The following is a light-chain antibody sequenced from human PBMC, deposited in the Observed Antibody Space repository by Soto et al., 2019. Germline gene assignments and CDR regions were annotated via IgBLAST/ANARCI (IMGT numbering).Light chain of an antibody. CDR1: SSNIGSNT. J-gene: IGLJ2*01. CDR3: AAWDDSLNGPHVV. CDR2: SNN. Sequence: QAVVTQPPSASGTPGQRVTISCSGSSSNIGSNTVNWYQQLPGTAPKLLIYSNNQRPSGVPDRFSGSKSGTSASLAISGLQSEYEADYYCAAWDDSLNGPHVVFGGGTKLTVL. V-gene: IGLV1-44*01.